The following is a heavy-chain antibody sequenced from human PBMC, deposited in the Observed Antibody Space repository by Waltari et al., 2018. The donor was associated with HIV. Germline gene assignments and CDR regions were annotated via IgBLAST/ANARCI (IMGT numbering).Heavy chain of an antibody. CDR2: ITYDGTNE. J-gene: IGHJ6*02. CDR1: GFSFSAYA. Sequence: QVQLVESGGGVVHPGRSLRLSCAASGFSFSAYALHWVRQPPGKGLEWVARITYDGTNEYDAASVKGRFSTSRDKSKKILFLQMNSLRAEDTAVYYCARAVSSGWQYDYGMDVWGQGTTCTASS. CDR3: ARAVSSGWQYDYGMDV. V-gene: IGHV3-30*01. D-gene: IGHD6-19*01.